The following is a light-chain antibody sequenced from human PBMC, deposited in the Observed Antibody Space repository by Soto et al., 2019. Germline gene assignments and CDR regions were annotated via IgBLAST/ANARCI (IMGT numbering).Light chain of an antibody. CDR3: QQHINWPLT. J-gene: IGKJ4*01. CDR2: EAS. V-gene: IGKV3-11*01. CDR1: QTVSSS. Sequence: EVVLAQSPATLSLSPGERAPLSCRASQTVSSSLAWYQQNPGQAPRLLIYEASNRATGIPARFSGSGSVADFTLTISSLEPEDFALYYCQQHINWPLTFGGGTKVDIK.